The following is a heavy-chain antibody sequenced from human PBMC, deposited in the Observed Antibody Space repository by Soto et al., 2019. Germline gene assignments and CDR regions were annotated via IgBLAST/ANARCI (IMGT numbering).Heavy chain of an antibody. J-gene: IGHJ4*02. V-gene: IGHV1-69*01. CDR2: SIPIFGTA. CDR1: GGTFRSYA. D-gene: IGHD2-15*01. Sequence: QVQLVQSGAEVKKPGSSVKVSCKAYGGTFRSYAISWVRQAPGQGLEWMGGSIPIFGTADYAQKFQGRVTITADESTSTAYMERSSLRSEDTAVYYCARTATVVTSDYFDYWGQGTLVTVSS. CDR3: ARTATVVTSDYFDY.